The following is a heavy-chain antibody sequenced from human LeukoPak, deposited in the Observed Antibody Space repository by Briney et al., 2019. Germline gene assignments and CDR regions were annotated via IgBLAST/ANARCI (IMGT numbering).Heavy chain of an antibody. CDR3: ARVSGYDWESFYDY. Sequence: PSETLSLTCSVSGGSISSTSYYWGWIRQPPGKGLEWIGNIYYSGSTYYNPSLKTRVIISVDTSKNQFSLKLSSVTAADTAVYYCARVSGYDWESFYDYWGQGTLVTVSS. D-gene: IGHD5-12*01. V-gene: IGHV4-39*07. J-gene: IGHJ4*02. CDR2: IYYSGST. CDR1: GGSISSTSYY.